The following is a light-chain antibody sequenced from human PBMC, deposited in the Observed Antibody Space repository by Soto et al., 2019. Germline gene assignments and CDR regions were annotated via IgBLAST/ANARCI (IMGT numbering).Light chain of an antibody. CDR3: SSYTSGSTLEV. V-gene: IGLV2-14*01. CDR2: EVS. J-gene: IGLJ1*01. Sequence: QSALTRPASVAGSPGQSITISCTGTSSDVGGYNYVSWYQHHPGKAPKLMIYEVSNPPSAVSHRFSGSKSGTTASLTISGLQAEHEVDYYCSSYTSGSTLEVFGTGTKVTVL. CDR1: SSDVGGYNY.